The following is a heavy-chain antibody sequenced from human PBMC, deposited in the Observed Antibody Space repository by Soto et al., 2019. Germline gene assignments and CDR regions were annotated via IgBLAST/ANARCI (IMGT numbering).Heavy chain of an antibody. CDR1: GGTFSSYA. CDR3: ARVRTPNYCSGGSCYLGWFDP. Sequence: QVQLVQSGAEVKKPGSSVKVSCKASGGTFSSYAISWVRQAPGQGLEWMGGIFPIFGTANYAQKFQGRVTITADESTSTAYMELSSLRSEDTAVYYCARVRTPNYCSGGSCYLGWFDPWGQGTLVTVSS. D-gene: IGHD2-15*01. CDR2: IFPIFGTA. V-gene: IGHV1-69*01. J-gene: IGHJ5*02.